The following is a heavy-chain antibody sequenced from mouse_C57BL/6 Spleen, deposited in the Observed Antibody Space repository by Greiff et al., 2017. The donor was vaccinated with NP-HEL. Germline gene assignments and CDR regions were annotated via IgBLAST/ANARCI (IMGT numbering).Heavy chain of an antibody. J-gene: IGHJ1*03. CDR1: GFTFSDYY. D-gene: IGHD1-1*01. CDR3: ARRGIYYYGSSYPWYFDV. Sequence: DVKLVESEGGLVQPGSSMKLSCTASGFTFSDYYMAWVRQVPEKGLEWVANINYDGSSTYYLDSLKSRFIISRDNAKNILYLQMSSLKSEDTATYYCARRGIYYYGSSYPWYFDVWGTGTTVTVSS. CDR2: INYDGSST. V-gene: IGHV5-16*01.